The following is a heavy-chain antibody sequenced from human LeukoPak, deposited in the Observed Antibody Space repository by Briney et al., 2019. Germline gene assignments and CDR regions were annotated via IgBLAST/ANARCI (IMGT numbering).Heavy chain of an antibody. CDR2: IYYSGST. CDR3: ARHRCSGGSCYGLDP. J-gene: IGHJ5*02. CDR1: GGSISSYY. Sequence: NPSETLSLTCTVSGGSISSYYWSWIRQPPGKGLEWIGYIYYSGSTNYNPSLKSRVTISVDTSKNQFSLKLSSVTAADTAVYYCARHRCSGGSCYGLDPWGQGTLVTVSS. D-gene: IGHD2-15*01. V-gene: IGHV4-59*08.